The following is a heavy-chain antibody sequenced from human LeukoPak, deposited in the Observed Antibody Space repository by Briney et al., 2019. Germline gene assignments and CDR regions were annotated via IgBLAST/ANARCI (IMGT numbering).Heavy chain of an antibody. CDR3: ARLGIAACDY. D-gene: IGHD6-13*01. J-gene: IGHJ4*02. Sequence: SETLSLTCTVSGGSISSSSYYWGWIRQPPGKGLEWIGSIYYSGSTYYNPSLKSRVTISVDTSKNQFSLKLSSVTAADTAVYYCARLGIAACDYWGQGTLVTVSS. V-gene: IGHV4-39*01. CDR2: IYYSGST. CDR1: GGSISSSSYY.